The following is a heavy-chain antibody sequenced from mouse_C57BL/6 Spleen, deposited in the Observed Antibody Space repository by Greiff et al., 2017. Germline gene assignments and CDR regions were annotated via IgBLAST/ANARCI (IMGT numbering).Heavy chain of an antibody. J-gene: IGHJ2*01. CDR2: IWSGGST. Sequence: VQVVESGPGLVQPSQSLSITCTVSGFSLTSYGVHWVRQSPGKGLEWLGVIWSGGSTDYNAAFISRLSISKDNSKSQVFFKMNSLQADDTAIYYCARNDYYGDDNGFDYWGQGTTLTVSS. CDR3: ARNDYYGDDNGFDY. V-gene: IGHV2-2*01. D-gene: IGHD2-2*01. CDR1: GFSLTSYG.